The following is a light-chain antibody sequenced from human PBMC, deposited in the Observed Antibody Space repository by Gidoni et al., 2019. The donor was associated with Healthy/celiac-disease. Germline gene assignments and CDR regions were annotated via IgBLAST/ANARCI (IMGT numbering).Light chain of an antibody. Sequence: IQMTQSPSTLSASVGDRVTITCRASQSISNWLAWYQQKPGKAPKLLIYKASSLESGVPSRFSGSGSGTEFTLTISSLQPDDFATYYCQQYNSYPWMFGQXTKVEIK. CDR1: QSISNW. J-gene: IGKJ1*01. V-gene: IGKV1-5*03. CDR2: KAS. CDR3: QQYNSYPWM.